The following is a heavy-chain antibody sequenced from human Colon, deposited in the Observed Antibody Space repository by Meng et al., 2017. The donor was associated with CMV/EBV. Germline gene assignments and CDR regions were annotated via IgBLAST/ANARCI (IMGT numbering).Heavy chain of an antibody. V-gene: IGHV3-23*01. CDR2: MSGDGRNT. CDR3: ARGSTTVTRHFDY. D-gene: IGHD4-23*01. CDR1: GFTFTTYS. Sequence: EVQLLESGGDLVQSGGSLRLSCAASGFTFTTYSMAWVRQAPGKGLEWVSIMSGDGRNTFYADSLKGRITISRDNSKSTLYLHISALRADDTAIYFCARGSTTVTRHFDYWGQGSLVTVSS. J-gene: IGHJ4*02.